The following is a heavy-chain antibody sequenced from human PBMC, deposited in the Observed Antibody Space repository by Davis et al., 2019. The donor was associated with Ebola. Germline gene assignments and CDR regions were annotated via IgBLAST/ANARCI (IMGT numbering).Heavy chain of an antibody. CDR2: IYYSGSS. CDR3: ARGGAYYYYALDV. CDR1: GGSISSSSYY. V-gene: IGHV4-39*07. Sequence: PSETLSLTCTVSGGSISSSSYYWGWIRQPPGKGLEWIGSIYYSGSSYYNPSLKSRVTISVDTSKNQFSLKLSSVTAADTAVYYCARGGAYYYYALDVWGEGTTVTVSS. J-gene: IGHJ6*04. D-gene: IGHD4-17*01.